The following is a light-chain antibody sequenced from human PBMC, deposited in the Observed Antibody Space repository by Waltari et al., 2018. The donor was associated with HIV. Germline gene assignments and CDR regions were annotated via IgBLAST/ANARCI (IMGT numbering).Light chain of an antibody. Sequence: IVLTQSPDSLAVSLGGRATVHCWSHPSILYNSNNNSYLGWYQQKPGQPPKLLIYWASTRASGTPDRFTGSGSGTDFALTISSLQAEDAAVYYCQQYFSTPPTFGQGTKVEIK. CDR1: PSILYNSNNNSY. CDR2: WAS. V-gene: IGKV4-1*01. CDR3: QQYFSTPPT. J-gene: IGKJ1*01.